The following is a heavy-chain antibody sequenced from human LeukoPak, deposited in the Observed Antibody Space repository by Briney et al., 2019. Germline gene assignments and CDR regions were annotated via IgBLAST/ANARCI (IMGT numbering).Heavy chain of an antibody. J-gene: IGHJ4*02. CDR1: GFTFSDYA. CDR2: ISYDGTNK. Sequence: GGSLRLSCAASGFTFSDYAMYWVRPAPGKGLEWVALISYDGTNKYYADSVKGRFTNSRDNSKNTLYLQMNSLRSEDTAVYYCAKDGAQGTAFDYWGQGTLVAVSS. D-gene: IGHD3-16*01. CDR3: AKDGAQGTAFDY. V-gene: IGHV3-30*18.